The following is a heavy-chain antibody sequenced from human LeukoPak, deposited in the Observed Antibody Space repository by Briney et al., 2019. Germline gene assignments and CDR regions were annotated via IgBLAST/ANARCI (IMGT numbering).Heavy chain of an antibody. J-gene: IGHJ4*02. V-gene: IGHV3-23*01. Sequence: GGSLRLSCAASGLTFSNYAMSWVRQAPGKGLEWVSAISTSGANTYYADSVRGRFTISRDNSKNTLYLQMNTLRAEDTAVYYCATTKEARRYFDYWGQGTLVTVSS. D-gene: IGHD1-1*01. CDR1: GLTFSNYA. CDR3: ATTKEARRYFDY. CDR2: ISTSGANT.